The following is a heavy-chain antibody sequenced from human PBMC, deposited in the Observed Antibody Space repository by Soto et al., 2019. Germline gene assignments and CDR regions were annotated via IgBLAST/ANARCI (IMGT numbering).Heavy chain of an antibody. CDR1: GFSLSSRW. V-gene: IGHV3-74*01. CDR2: IKSDGSST. Sequence: GGSLRLSCAASGFSLSSRWMHWVRQVPGKGLVWVSRIKSDGSSTTYADSVKGRFTISRDNARNTVSLQMSSLRAEDTAIYYCARGDRGGFDLWGHGTVVTVSS. D-gene: IGHD3-10*01. CDR3: ARGDRGGFDL. J-gene: IGHJ3*01.